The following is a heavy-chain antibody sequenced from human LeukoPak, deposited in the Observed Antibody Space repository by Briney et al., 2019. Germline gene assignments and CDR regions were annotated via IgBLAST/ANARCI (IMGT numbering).Heavy chain of an antibody. Sequence: GGSLRLSCAPSGFTFSSYEMNWVRQAPGKGREWVSYISSSGSNIFYADCVKGRFTISRDNAKNSLYLKMNSLRAEDTAVYYCASFSNYYGMDVWGKGTTVTVSS. J-gene: IGHJ6*04. CDR3: ASFSNYYGMDV. V-gene: IGHV3-48*03. CDR1: GFTFSSYE. CDR2: ISSSGSNI.